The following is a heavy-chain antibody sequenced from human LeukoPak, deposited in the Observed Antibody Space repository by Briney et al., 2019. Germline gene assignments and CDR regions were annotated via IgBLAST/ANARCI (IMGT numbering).Heavy chain of an antibody. CDR3: ARGKYCSGGSCYRNIDLDY. CDR1: GGSFSGYY. D-gene: IGHD2-15*01. J-gene: IGHJ4*02. V-gene: IGHV4-34*01. CDR2: INHSGST. Sequence: SETLSLTCAVYGGSFSGYYWSWIRQPPGKGLEWIGEINHSGSTNYNPSLKGRVTISVDTSKNQFSLKLSSVTAADTAVYYCARGKYCSGGSCYRNIDLDYWGQGTLVTVSS.